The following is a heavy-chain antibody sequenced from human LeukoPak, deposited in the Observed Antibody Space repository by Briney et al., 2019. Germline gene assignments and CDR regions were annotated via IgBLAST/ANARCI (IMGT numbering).Heavy chain of an antibody. J-gene: IGHJ4*02. D-gene: IGHD2-15*01. CDR3: ARALEYCSGGSCLYN. CDR2: IIPIFGTA. CDR1: GGTFSSYA. Sequence: SVRVSCKASGGTFSSYAISWVRQAPGQGLEWMGGIIPIFGTANYAQKFQGRVTITADESTSTAYMELSSLRSEDTAVYYCARALEYCSGGSCLYNWGQGNLVTVSS. V-gene: IGHV1-69*01.